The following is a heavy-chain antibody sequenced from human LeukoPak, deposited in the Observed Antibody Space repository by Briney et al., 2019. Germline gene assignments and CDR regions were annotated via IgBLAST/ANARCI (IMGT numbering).Heavy chain of an antibody. CDR2: IYHSGST. CDR1: GGSISSSNW. CDR3: ASPGVGASSSDFDY. J-gene: IGHJ4*02. D-gene: IGHD1-26*01. Sequence: SGTLSLTCAVSGGSISSSNWWSWVRQPPGKGLEWIGEIYHSGSTNYNPSLKSRVAISVDTSKNQFSLKLRFVTAADTAVYYCASPGVGASSSDFDYWGQGTLVTVSS. V-gene: IGHV4-4*02.